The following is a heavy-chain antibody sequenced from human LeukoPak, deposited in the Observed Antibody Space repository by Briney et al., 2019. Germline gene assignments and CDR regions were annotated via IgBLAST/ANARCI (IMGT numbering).Heavy chain of an antibody. CDR1: GGSISSFH. J-gene: IGHJ4*02. V-gene: IGHV4-59*01. CDR3: ARTYSGRSYYFDC. D-gene: IGHD1-26*01. Sequence: SETLSLICTVSGGSISSFHWSWIRQPPGKGLEHIGNIYDSGSTYYNPSLKSRVTISVDTSKNQFSLKLSSVTAADTAVYYCARTYSGRSYYFDCWGQGTLVTVSS. CDR2: IYDSGST.